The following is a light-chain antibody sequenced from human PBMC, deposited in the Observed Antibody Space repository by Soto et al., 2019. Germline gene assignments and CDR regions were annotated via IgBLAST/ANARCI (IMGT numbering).Light chain of an antibody. J-gene: IGKJ1*01. Sequence: DIVMIQSPDSLAVSLGERATISCRSSQSVFDSSNNNNYLAWYQQKPGQPPKLRIYWASTRESGVPDRFSGSGTGTDFTLTISSLQAEDVAGYFCNQHYRGWTFGQGTKVAIK. CDR1: QSVFDSSNNNNY. CDR2: WAS. CDR3: NQHYRGWT. V-gene: IGKV4-1*01.